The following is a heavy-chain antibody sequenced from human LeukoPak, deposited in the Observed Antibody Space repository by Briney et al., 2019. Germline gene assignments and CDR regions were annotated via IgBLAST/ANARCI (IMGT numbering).Heavy chain of an antibody. Sequence: GGSMRLSCAASGFRFSSYGMHWVRQAPGKGLEWVAFIRFDGSYKYYAESVKGRFTISRDNSKNTLYLQINNLRPEDTAVYYCARVSMVRGVPYWGQGTLVTVSS. CDR1: GFRFSSYG. CDR3: ARVSMVRGVPY. CDR2: IRFDGSYK. D-gene: IGHD3-10*01. V-gene: IGHV3-30*02. J-gene: IGHJ4*02.